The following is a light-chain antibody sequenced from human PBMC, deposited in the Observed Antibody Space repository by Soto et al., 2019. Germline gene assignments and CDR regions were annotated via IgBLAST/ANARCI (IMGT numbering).Light chain of an antibody. Sequence: EIEMTQSPATLSVTAGDRATLSCRASQGVSSCLAWYQQKPGKAPRLLIYGASSLPSGIPSRFSGSGSGTDFTLTISSLQPEDFATYYCQQSTSFPIAFGQGTRLEIK. CDR1: QGVSSC. CDR2: GAS. CDR3: QQSTSFPIA. J-gene: IGKJ5*01. V-gene: IGKV1-12*01.